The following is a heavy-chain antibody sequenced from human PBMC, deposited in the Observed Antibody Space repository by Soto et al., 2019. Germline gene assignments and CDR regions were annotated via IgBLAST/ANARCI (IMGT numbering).Heavy chain of an antibody. CDR3: TRQVASSGG. Sequence: EVQLVESGGGLVQPGGSLKLSCAASGFTFSDSAIHWVRQASGKGLEWVGRIRSKANNYATSYAASVKGRFTISRDDSKNTGYLQMNSLKTEDTAVYYCTRQVASSGGWGQGTLVTVSS. CDR1: GFTFSDSA. D-gene: IGHD6-19*01. J-gene: IGHJ4*02. CDR2: IRSKANNYAT. V-gene: IGHV3-73*02.